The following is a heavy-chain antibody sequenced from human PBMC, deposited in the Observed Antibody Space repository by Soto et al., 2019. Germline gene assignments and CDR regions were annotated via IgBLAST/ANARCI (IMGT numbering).Heavy chain of an antibody. CDR1: GYTFTSYA. CDR3: ARNLMDYDILTGYNMAYYFDY. D-gene: IGHD3-9*01. J-gene: IGHJ4*02. Sequence: QVQFVQSGAEVKKPGASVKVSCKASGYTFTSYAMHWVRQAPGQRLEWMGWINAGNGNTKYSQKFQGRVTITRDTSASTAYMELSSLRSEDTAVYYCARNLMDYDILTGYNMAYYFDYWGQGTLVTVSS. V-gene: IGHV1-3*01. CDR2: INAGNGNT.